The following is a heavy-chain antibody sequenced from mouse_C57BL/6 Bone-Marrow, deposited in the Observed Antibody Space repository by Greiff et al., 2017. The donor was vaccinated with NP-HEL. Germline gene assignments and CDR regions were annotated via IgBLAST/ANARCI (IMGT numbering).Heavy chain of an antibody. CDR1: GFNIKDDY. D-gene: IGHD1-1*01. CDR2: IDPENGDT. J-gene: IGHJ3*01. V-gene: IGHV14-4*01. Sequence: VQLKESGAELVRPGASVKLSCTASGFNIKDDYMHWVKQRPEQGLEWIGWIDPENGDTEYASKFQGKATITADTSSNTAYLQLSSLTAEYTAVYYCTTDSGGSSLFAYWGQGTLVTVSA. CDR3: TTDSGGSSLFAY.